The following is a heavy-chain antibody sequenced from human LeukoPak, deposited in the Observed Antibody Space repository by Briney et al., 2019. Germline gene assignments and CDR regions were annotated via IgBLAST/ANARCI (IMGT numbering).Heavy chain of an antibody. CDR2: IYTSGST. J-gene: IGHJ4*02. CDR1: GGSISSYY. D-gene: IGHD3-9*01. CDR3: ARTYDILTGHYFDY. V-gene: IGHV4-4*07. Sequence: PSETLSLTCTVSGGSISSYYWSWIRQPAGKGLEWIGRIYTSGSTNYNPSLKSRVTMSVDTSKNQFSLKLSSVTAADTAVYYCARTYDILTGHYFDYWGQGTLVTVSS.